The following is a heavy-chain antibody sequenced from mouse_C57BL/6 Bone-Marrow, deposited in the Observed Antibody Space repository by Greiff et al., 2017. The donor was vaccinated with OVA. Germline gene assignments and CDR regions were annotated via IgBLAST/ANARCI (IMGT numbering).Heavy chain of an antibody. CDR3: ARINLYYYGSSYPYWYFDV. V-gene: IGHV8-8*01. CDR2: IWWDDDK. D-gene: IGHD1-1*01. Sequence: QVTLKESGPGILQPSQTLSLTCSFSGFSLSTFGMGVGWIRQPSGKGLEWLAHIWWDDDKYYNPALKSRLTISKDTSKNQVFLKIANVDTADTATYYWARINLYYYGSSYPYWYFDVWGTGTTVTVSS. CDR1: GFSLSTFGMG. J-gene: IGHJ1*03.